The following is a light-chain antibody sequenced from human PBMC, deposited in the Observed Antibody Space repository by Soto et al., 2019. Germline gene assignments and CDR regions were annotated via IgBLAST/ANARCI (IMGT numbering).Light chain of an antibody. CDR2: YAS. Sequence: EIVMTQSPATLSVSPGERATLSYRASQSVSSNLAWYQQKAGQAPRLLIYYASTRATGIPARFSGSGSGTDFTLTISSLQSEDFAVYYCQQYNNWPRTFGQGTKVEIK. CDR1: QSVSSN. J-gene: IGKJ1*01. CDR3: QQYNNWPRT. V-gene: IGKV3-15*01.